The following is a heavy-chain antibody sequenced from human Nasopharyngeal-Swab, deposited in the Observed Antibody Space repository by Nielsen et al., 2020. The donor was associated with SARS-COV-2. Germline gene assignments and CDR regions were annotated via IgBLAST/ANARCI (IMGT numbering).Heavy chain of an antibody. CDR2: IIPILGIA. J-gene: IGHJ5*02. CDR3: ASSHCSSTSCYHWFDP. V-gene: IGHV1-69*10. Sequence: WVRQAPGQGLEWMGGIIPILGIANYAQKFQGRVTITADKSTSTAYMELSSLRSEDTAVYYCASSHCSSTSCYHWFDPWGQGTLVTVLL. D-gene: IGHD2-2*01.